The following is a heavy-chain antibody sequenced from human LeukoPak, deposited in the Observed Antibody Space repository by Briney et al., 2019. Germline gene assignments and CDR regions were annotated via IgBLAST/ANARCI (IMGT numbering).Heavy chain of an antibody. D-gene: IGHD2-2*01. CDR1: GYTFTGYY. V-gene: IGHV1-2*02. J-gene: IGHJ5*02. CDR2: INPNSGGT. CDR3: ARDLGYCSSTSCYGDQNWFDP. Sequence: ASVKVSCKASGYTFTGYYMHWVRQAPGQGLEWMGWINPNSGGTNYAQKFQGRVTMTRGTSISTAYMELSRLRSDDTAVYYCARDLGYCSSTSCYGDQNWFDPWGQGTLVTVSS.